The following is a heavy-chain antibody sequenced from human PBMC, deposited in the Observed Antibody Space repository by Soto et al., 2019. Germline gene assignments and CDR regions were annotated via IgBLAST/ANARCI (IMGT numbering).Heavy chain of an antibody. J-gene: IGHJ4*02. V-gene: IGHV3-11*06. CDR3: ARNDSSGYLDS. Sequence: GGSLSLSCAASGFTFSDYYMSWIRQAPGKGLEWLSYISSSATYAIYADSVKGRFTLSRDNAKNSLYLQMNSLRAEDTAVYYCARNDSSGYLDSWGQGTLVTVSS. CDR2: ISSSATYA. CDR1: GFTFSDYY. D-gene: IGHD3-22*01.